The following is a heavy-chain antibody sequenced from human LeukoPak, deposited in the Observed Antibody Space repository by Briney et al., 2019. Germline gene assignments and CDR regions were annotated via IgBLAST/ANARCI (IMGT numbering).Heavy chain of an antibody. CDR3: AKGENYYDSTWGAFDY. CDR2: IKQDGSNK. D-gene: IGHD3-22*01. J-gene: IGHJ4*02. CDR1: GFTFSTYW. Sequence: GGSLRLSCAASGFTFSTYWISWVRQAPGKGLEWVANIKQDGSNKYYADSVKGQFTISRDNSKNTLYLQMNSLRAEDTGVYYCAKGENYYDSTWGAFDYWGQGTLVTVSS. V-gene: IGHV3-7*01.